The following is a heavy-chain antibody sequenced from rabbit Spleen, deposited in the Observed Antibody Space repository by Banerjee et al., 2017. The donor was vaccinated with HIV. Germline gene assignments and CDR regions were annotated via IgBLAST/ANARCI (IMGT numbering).Heavy chain of an antibody. V-gene: IGHV1S45*01. CDR3: ASDINGDGTFSL. CDR1: GVSFSGSSY. J-gene: IGHJ3*01. D-gene: IGHD2-1*01. Sequence: QEQLEESGGDLVKPGASLTLTCIASGVSFSGSSYMCWVRQAPGKGLEWIVCIDTGSSTFTYFASWAKGRFTISKSSSTTVTLQMTNLTGADTATYFCASDINGDGTFSLWGQGTLVTVS. CDR2: IDTGSSTFT.